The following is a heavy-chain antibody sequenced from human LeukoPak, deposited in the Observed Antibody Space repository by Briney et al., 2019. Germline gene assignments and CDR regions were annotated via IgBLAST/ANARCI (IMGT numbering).Heavy chain of an antibody. CDR2: ISSSSNII. V-gene: IGHV3-48*04. CDR1: GFTFSSYS. CDR3: AKDMANYYDSRRAFDI. D-gene: IGHD3-22*01. Sequence: GGSLRLSCAASGFTFSSYSMNWVRQAPGEGLDWVSFISSSSNIIHYADSVKGRFTISRDNAKNSLYLQMNSLRAEDTALYYCAKDMANYYDSRRAFDIWGQGTMVTVSS. J-gene: IGHJ3*02.